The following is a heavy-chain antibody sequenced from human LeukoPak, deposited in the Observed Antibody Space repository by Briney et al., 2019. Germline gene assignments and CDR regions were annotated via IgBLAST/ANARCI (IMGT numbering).Heavy chain of an antibody. J-gene: IGHJ3*02. V-gene: IGHV1-58*01. CDR3: AAGDILTGYSPMSAFDI. CDR1: GFTFTSSA. D-gene: IGHD3-9*01. CDR2: IVVGSVNT. Sequence: PGTSVKVSCKASGFTFTSSAVQWVRQARGQRLDWIGWIVVGSVNTNYAQKFQERVTITRDMSTSTAYMELSSLRSEDTAVYYCAAGDILTGYSPMSAFDIWGQGTMVTVSS.